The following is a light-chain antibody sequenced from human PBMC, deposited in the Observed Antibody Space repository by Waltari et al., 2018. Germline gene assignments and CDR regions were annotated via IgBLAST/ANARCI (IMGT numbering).Light chain of an antibody. CDR2: AAS. CDR1: QTIRSY. J-gene: IGKJ5*01. V-gene: IGKV1-39*01. CDR3: QQSYSTPIT. Sequence: DIQVTQSPSSLSASVGDRVTITCRASQTIRSYLNWYQQKPGKAPKLLFYAASSLQSGVQSRFSGSGSGTDFTLTISNLQPEDLATYYCQQSYSTPITFGQGTRLEIK.